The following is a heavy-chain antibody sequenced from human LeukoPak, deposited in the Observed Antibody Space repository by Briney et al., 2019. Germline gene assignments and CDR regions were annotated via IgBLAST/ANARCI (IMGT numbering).Heavy chain of an antibody. V-gene: IGHV3-30*03. D-gene: IGHD3-10*01. CDR1: GFTFSSYE. CDR2: ITYDGYYK. CDR3: ARDLSPVVRASPMGY. J-gene: IGHJ4*02. Sequence: QPGGSLRLSCAASGFTFSSYEMNWVRQAPGKGLEWVALITYDGYYKYYSDSVKGRFTISSDTSKNTLSLQMNSLRAEDTAVYYCARDLSPVVRASPMGYWGQGTLVTVSS.